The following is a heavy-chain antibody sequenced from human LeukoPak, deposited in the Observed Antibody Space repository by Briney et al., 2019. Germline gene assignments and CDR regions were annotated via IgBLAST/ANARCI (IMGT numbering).Heavy chain of an antibody. V-gene: IGHV1-24*01. Sequence: ASVKVSCKASGYTFTGYYMHWVRQAPGKGLEWMGGFDPEDGETLYAQKLQGRVTMTEDASTDTAYMELSSLSSEDTAMYYCVNEHSGWHAFDIWGQGTMVTVSS. CDR2: FDPEDGET. D-gene: IGHD6-19*01. J-gene: IGHJ3*02. CDR3: VNEHSGWHAFDI. CDR1: GYTFTGYY.